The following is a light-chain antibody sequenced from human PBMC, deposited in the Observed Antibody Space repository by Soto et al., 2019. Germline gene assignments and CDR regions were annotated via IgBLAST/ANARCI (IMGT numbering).Light chain of an antibody. CDR2: AAS. CDR1: QDISTH. CDR3: QHLNTYPIT. J-gene: IGKJ5*01. Sequence: ASQDISTHLAWFAQKPGRAPQLLIYAASTLHSGVPSRFSGSGSGTDFTLTISSLQPEDFATYYCQHLNTYPITFGPGTRLEIK. V-gene: IGKV1-9*01.